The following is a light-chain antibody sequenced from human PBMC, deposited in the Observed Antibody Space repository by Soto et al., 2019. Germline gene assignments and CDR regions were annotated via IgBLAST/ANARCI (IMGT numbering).Light chain of an antibody. V-gene: IGKV3-11*01. CDR2: DAS. CDR3: QPRSHWWT. CDR1: QSVSSY. Sequence: EIVLTQSPATLSLSPGERATLSCRASQSVSSYLAWYQQKPGQAPRLLIYDASNRATGIPARFSGSGSGTHFTLTISSLDPEDVAVYYCQPRSHWWTFGQGTKVEI. J-gene: IGKJ1*01.